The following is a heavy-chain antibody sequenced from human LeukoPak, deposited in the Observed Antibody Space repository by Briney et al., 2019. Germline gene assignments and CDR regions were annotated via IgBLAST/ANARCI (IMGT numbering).Heavy chain of an antibody. D-gene: IGHD2/OR15-2a*01. Sequence: GGSLRLSCTASEFSVTSNYMNWVRQAPGKGLEWVSLIYSDGSTYHADSVKGRFTMSRDKSNNMVYLQMNSLRAEDTAMYYCARDPPAVLLDTYGWGQGTLVTASS. CDR1: EFSVTSNY. CDR2: IYSDGST. CDR3: ARDPPAVLLDTYG. J-gene: IGHJ4*02. V-gene: IGHV3-66*01.